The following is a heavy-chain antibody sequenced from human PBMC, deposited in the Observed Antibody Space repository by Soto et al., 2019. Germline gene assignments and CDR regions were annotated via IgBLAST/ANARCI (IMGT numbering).Heavy chain of an antibody. J-gene: IGHJ6*02. CDR1: GFTFSSYG. V-gene: IGHV3-33*01. D-gene: IGHD3-22*01. Sequence: GGSLRLSCAASGFTFSSYGMHWVRQAPGKGLEWVAVIWYDGSNKYYADSVKGRFTISRDNSKNTLYLQMNSLRAEDTAVYYCARGAVYYYDSSGRAVEDYYYGMDVWGQGTTVTVSS. CDR2: IWYDGSNK. CDR3: ARGAVYYYDSSGRAVEDYYYGMDV.